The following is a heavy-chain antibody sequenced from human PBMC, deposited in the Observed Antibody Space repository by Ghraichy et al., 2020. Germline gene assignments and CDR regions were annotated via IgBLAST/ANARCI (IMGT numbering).Heavy chain of an antibody. V-gene: IGHV4-4*07. CDR3: ARSPTVLITLFDS. D-gene: IGHD3-22*01. CDR1: GGSISSNY. CDR2: IYSSGST. Sequence: ETLSLTCTVSGGSISSNYWSWIRQPAGKGLEWIGRIYSSGSTNYNPSLGGRVALSLDTSKNQFSLKLSSVTAADTAVYYCARSPTVLITLFDSWGQGTLITVSS. J-gene: IGHJ4*02.